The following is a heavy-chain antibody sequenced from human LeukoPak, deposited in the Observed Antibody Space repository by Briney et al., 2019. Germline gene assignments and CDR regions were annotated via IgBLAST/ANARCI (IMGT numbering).Heavy chain of an antibody. Sequence: SETLSLTCTVSGGSISSYYWSWIRQPPGKGLEWIGYIYYSGSTNYNPSLKSRVTISVDTSKNQFSLKLSSVTATDTAVYYCARDSGGSVVGKYYYYYGMDVWGQGTTVTVSS. D-gene: IGHD3-10*01. CDR1: GGSISSYY. J-gene: IGHJ6*02. CDR3: ARDSGGSVVGKYYYYYGMDV. V-gene: IGHV4-59*01. CDR2: IYYSGST.